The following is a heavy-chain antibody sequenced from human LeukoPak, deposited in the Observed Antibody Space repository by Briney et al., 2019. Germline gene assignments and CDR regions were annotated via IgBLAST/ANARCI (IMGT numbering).Heavy chain of an antibody. Sequence: GRSLRLSCAASGFPFSSYAMNWVRQAPGKGLEWVAVISYDGSNKYYADSVKGRFTISRDNAKNTLYLQMNSLRDKDTAVYYCARDTPQQAIDYWGQGTLVTVSS. J-gene: IGHJ4*02. D-gene: IGHD2-15*01. V-gene: IGHV3-30-3*01. CDR2: ISYDGSNK. CDR3: ARDTPQQAIDY. CDR1: GFPFSSYA.